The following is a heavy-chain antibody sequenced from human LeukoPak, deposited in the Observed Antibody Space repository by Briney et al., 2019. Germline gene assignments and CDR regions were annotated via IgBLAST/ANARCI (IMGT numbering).Heavy chain of an antibody. CDR2: INHSGST. Sequence: PSETLSLTCAVYGGSLSGYYWSWIRQPPGKGLEWIGEINHSGSTNYNPSLKSRVTISVDTSKNQFSLKLSSVTAADTAVYYCASTDRPGVVTAYDFWGQGTLVTVSS. CDR3: ASTDRPGVVTAYDF. J-gene: IGHJ4*02. D-gene: IGHD2-2*01. V-gene: IGHV4-34*01. CDR1: GGSLSGYY.